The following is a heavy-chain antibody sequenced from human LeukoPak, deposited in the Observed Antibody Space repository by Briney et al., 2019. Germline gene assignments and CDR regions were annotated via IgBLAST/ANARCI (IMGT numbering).Heavy chain of an antibody. V-gene: IGHV3-7*01. CDR3: ARDQATMIVPQVAFDI. J-gene: IGHJ3*02. Sequence: SGGSLRLSCTASGFTFSSFWMHWVRQAPGKGLEWVANLNQDGSETYYLDSVKGRFTISRDNSKNSLYLQMNSLRAEDTAVYYCARDQATMIVPQVAFDIWGQGTMVTVSS. CDR1: GFTFSSFW. CDR2: LNQDGSET. D-gene: IGHD3-22*01.